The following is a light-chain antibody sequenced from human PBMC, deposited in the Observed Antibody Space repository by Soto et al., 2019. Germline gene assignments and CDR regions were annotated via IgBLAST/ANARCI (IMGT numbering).Light chain of an antibody. CDR3: SSYTSTVV. V-gene: IGLV2-14*01. CDR2: DVS. CDR1: SSDVDVYNY. J-gene: IGLJ2*01. Sequence: QSALTQPASVSGSPGQSITISCTGTSSDVDVYNYVSWYQQHPGKAPKLMIYDVSNRPSGVSNRFSGSKSGNTASLTISGLQAEDEADYSCSSYTSTVVFGGGTKLTVL.